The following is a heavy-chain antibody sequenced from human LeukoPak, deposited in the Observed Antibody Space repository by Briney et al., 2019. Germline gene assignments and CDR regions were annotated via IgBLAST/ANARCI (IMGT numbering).Heavy chain of an antibody. CDR2: IRGGGPET. CDR3: VRGIRAPDF. J-gene: IGHJ4*02. V-gene: IGHV3-23*01. CDR1: GFSFNIYD. Sequence: GESLRLSCVASGFSFNIYDMSWFRQAPGKGLEWVSGIRGGGPETYYADSVKGRFSISRDNSKNTLFLQTNGLRAEDSAIYYCVRGIRAPDFWGQGNLVNVSS.